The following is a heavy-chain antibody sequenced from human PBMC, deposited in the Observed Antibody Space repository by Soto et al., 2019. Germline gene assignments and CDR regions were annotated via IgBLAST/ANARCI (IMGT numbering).Heavy chain of an antibody. CDR3: ARDGITIFGVVPDNYGMDV. D-gene: IGHD3-3*01. Sequence: SQTLSLTCAISGDSVSSNSAAWNWIRQSPSRGLEWLGRTYYRSKWYNDYAVSVKSRITINPDTSKNQFSLQLNSVTPEDTAVYYCARDGITIFGVVPDNYGMDVWGQGTTVTVSS. CDR1: GDSVSSNSAA. CDR2: TYYRSKWYN. V-gene: IGHV6-1*01. J-gene: IGHJ6*02.